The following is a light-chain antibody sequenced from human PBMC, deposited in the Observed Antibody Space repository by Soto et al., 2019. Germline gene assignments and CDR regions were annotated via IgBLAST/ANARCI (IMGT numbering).Light chain of an antibody. CDR2: AAS. CDR1: QGIYNS. V-gene: IGKV1-27*01. CDR3: QRYDIAPWT. Sequence: DIQMTQSPSSLSAFVGDRVTITCRASQGIYNSLAWYQQRPGKVPKLLIYAASTLQSGVPSRFSGSGSGTDFTRSISSLQPEDVATYYCQRYDIAPWTCGQGTKVEIK. J-gene: IGKJ1*01.